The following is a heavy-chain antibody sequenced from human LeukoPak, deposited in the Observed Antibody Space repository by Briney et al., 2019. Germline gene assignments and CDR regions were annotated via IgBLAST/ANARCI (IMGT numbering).Heavy chain of an antibody. Sequence: SETLSLTCTVSGGSISSSSYYWGWIRQPPGKGLEWIGSIYYSGSTYYNPSLKSRVTISVDTSKNQFSLKLSSVTAADTAVYYCARDNAGYYYYMDVWGKGTTVTVSS. CDR2: IYYSGST. J-gene: IGHJ6*03. CDR1: GGSISSSSYY. CDR3: ARDNAGYYYYMDV. V-gene: IGHV4-39*07. D-gene: IGHD2-8*01.